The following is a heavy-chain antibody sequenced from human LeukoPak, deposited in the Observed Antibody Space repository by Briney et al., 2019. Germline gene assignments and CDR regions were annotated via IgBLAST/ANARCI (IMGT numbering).Heavy chain of an antibody. CDR1: GFTFSSYA. V-gene: IGHV3-30-3*01. J-gene: IGHJ4*02. CDR2: ISYDGSNK. Sequence: GGSLRLSCAASGFTFSSYAMHWVRQAPGKGLEWVAVISYDGSNKYYADSVKGRFTISRDNSKNTLYLQMDSLRAEDTAVYYCARGYDFWSGRHFDYWGQGTLVRVSS. CDR3: ARGYDFWSGRHFDY. D-gene: IGHD3-3*01.